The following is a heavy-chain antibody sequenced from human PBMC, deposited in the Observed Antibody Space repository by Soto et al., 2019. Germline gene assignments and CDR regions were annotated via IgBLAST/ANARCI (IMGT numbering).Heavy chain of an antibody. CDR2: IYPGDFDT. CDR1: GYNFNTYW. V-gene: IGHV5-51*01. CDR3: ARLLGYSYGYQDFFDY. D-gene: IGHD5-18*01. J-gene: IGHJ4*02. Sequence: PGESLKISCTGSGYNFNTYWIGWVRQMPGKGLEWMGIIYPGDFDTRYSQSFEGHLTMSVDKSINTAYLQWSSLETSDTAMYYCARLLGYSYGYQDFFDYWGQGTPVTVSS.